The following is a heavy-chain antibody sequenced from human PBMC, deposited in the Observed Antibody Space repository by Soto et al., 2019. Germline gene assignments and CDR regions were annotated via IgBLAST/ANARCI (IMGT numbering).Heavy chain of an antibody. CDR3: ARDEYSSSSKAFDY. V-gene: IGHV3-33*01. J-gene: IGHJ4*02. D-gene: IGHD6-6*01. CDR1: GFTFSSYG. Sequence: QVQLVESGGGVVQPGRSLRLSCAASGFTFSSYGMHWVRQAPGKGLEWVEVIWYDGINKYYADSVKGRFTISRDNSQNTLYLQMNSLRVEDTAVYYCARDEYSSSSKAFDYWGQGTLVIVSS. CDR2: IWYDGINK.